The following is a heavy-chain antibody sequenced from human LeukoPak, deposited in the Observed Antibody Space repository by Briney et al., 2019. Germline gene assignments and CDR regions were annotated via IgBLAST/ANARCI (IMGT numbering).Heavy chain of an antibody. CDR1: GYTFINFT. CDR2: INAGNGNT. CDR3: ARGPRAAADDY. V-gene: IGHV1-3*01. J-gene: IGHJ4*02. D-gene: IGHD6-13*01. Sequence: ASVKVSCKASGYTFINFTINWGRQAPGQRPEWMGWINAGNGNTKYSQKFQGRVTITRDTSASTAYMELSSLTSEDTAVYYCARGPRAAADDYWGQGTLVTVSA.